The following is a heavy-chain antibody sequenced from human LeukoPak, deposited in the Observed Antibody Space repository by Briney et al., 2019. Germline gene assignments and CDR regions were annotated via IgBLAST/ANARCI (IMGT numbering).Heavy chain of an antibody. D-gene: IGHD5-24*01. Sequence: GGSLRLSCAASGFTFSAYSMNWVRQAPGKGLEWVSSISTSSSYICYADSVKGRFTVSRDNAKNSLFLQMNSLRAEDTALYYCARDREMGTIRNGFDVWGQGTIVSASS. V-gene: IGHV3-21*01. J-gene: IGHJ3*01. CDR3: ARDREMGTIRNGFDV. CDR1: GFTFSAYS. CDR2: ISTSSSYI.